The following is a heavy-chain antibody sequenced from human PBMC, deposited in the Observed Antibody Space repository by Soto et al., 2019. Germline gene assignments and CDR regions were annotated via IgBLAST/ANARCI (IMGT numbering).Heavy chain of an antibody. V-gene: IGHV3-30*04. CDR2: ISSDGRNQ. J-gene: IGHJ6*02. CDR3: ARSVGIDYYYYGMDV. Sequence: QVQLVESGGGVVQPGRSLRPSCAASGFSFSRYAIHCVRQAPGKGLEWVAVISSDGRNQYYADSVKGRFTISRDNSENTLYLQMNSLRVDDTAVYYCARSVGIDYYYYGMDVWGQGTTVTVSS. CDR1: GFSFSRYA. D-gene: IGHD3-3*02.